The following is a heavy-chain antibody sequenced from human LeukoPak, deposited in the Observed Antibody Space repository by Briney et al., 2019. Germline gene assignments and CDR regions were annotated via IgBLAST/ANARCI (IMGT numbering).Heavy chain of an antibody. CDR3: ARDCSSTSCPHTSPSGLYYYGMDV. Sequence: GGSLRLSCAASGFTFSSYAMHWVRQAPGKGLEWVAVISYDGSNKYYADSVKGRFTISRDNSKNTLYLQMNSLRAEDTAVYYCARDCSSTSCPHTSPSGLYYYGMDVWGQGTTVTVSS. V-gene: IGHV3-30-3*01. CDR2: ISYDGSNK. D-gene: IGHD2-2*01. J-gene: IGHJ6*02. CDR1: GFTFSSYA.